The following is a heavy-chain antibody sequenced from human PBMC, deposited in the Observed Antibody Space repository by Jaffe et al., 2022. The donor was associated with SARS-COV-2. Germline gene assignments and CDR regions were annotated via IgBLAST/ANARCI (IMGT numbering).Heavy chain of an antibody. CDR2: ISWNSGSI. D-gene: IGHD1-20*01. CDR1: GFTFDDYA. V-gene: IGHV3-9*01. Sequence: EVQLVESGGGLVQPGRSLRLSCAASGFTFDDYAMHWVRQAPGKGLEWVSGISWNSGSIGYADSVKGRFTISRDNAKNSLYLQMNSLRAEDTALYYCAKDIGANWNHGGFDYWGQGTLVTVSS. J-gene: IGHJ4*02. CDR3: AKDIGANWNHGGFDY.